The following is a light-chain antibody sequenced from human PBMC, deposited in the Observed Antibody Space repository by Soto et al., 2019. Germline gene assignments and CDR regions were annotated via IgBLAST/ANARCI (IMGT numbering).Light chain of an antibody. J-gene: IGLJ3*02. CDR3: QSYDSSLSGWV. Sequence: QSVLTQPPSVSGAPGQRVTISCTGSSSNIGASYDVHWYRQLPGTAPKLLMHGNSNRPSGVPDRFSGSKSGTSASLAITGLQAEDEADYYCQSYDSSLSGWVFGGGTKLTVL. V-gene: IGLV1-40*01. CDR2: GNS. CDR1: SSNIGASYD.